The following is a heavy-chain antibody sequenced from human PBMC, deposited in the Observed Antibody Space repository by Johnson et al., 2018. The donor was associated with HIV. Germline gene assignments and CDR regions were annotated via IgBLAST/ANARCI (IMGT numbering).Heavy chain of an antibody. CDR1: GFTFSSFG. Sequence: QVQLVESGGGVVQPGGSLRLSCAASGFTFSSFGMHWVRQAPGKGLEWVAFIRYDGSNKYFAASVKGRFTISRDNSKNTLDLQMNSLRAEDTAVYYCAKGGSGTTRIRAQKGAFDIWGQGTMVTVSS. CDR2: IRYDGSNK. J-gene: IGHJ3*02. CDR3: AKGGSGTTRIRAQKGAFDI. V-gene: IGHV3-30*02. D-gene: IGHD6-19*01.